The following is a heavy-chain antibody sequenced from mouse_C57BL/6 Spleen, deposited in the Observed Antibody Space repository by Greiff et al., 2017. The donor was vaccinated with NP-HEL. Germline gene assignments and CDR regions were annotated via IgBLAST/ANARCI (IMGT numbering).Heavy chain of an antibody. D-gene: IGHD2-4*01. CDR2: IDPEDGET. Sequence: DVQLQESGAELVKPGASVKLSCTASGFNIKDYYMHWVKQRTEQGLEWIGRIDPEDGETKYAPKFQGKATITADTSSNTAYLQLSSLTSEDTAVYYWGRSDPAAYDYDGAWFAYWGQGTLVTVAA. J-gene: IGHJ3*01. V-gene: IGHV14-2*01. CDR3: GRSDPAAYDYDGAWFAY. CDR1: GFNIKDYY.